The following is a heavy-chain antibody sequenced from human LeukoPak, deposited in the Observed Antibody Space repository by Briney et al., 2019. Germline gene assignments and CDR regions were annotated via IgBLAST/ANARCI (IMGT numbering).Heavy chain of an antibody. J-gene: IGHJ4*02. CDR1: GFTFSSYA. D-gene: IGHD1-26*01. Sequence: GGSLRLSCAASGFTFSSYAMSWVRQAPGKGLEWVSAISGSGGSTYYADSAKGRFTISRDNSKNTLYLQMNSLRAEDTAVYYCAKEMGGSYSHSLYYFDYWGQGTLVTVSS. CDR2: ISGSGGST. CDR3: AKEMGGSYSHSLYYFDY. V-gene: IGHV3-23*01.